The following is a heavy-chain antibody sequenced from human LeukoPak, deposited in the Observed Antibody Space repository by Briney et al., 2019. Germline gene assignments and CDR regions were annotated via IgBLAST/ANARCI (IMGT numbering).Heavy chain of an antibody. V-gene: IGHV3-23*01. D-gene: IGHD2-2*01. J-gene: IGHJ4*02. CDR3: AKAHCSSTSCSRADN. CDR1: GFTFTRNA. Sequence: GGSLRLSCAASGFTFTRNAMAWVRQAPGKGPEWVSAIDGSGGTTFYADSVKGRVTISRVQSTNTVYLQMNSLRADDTAVYYCAKAHCSSTSCSRADNWGQGTLVTVSS. CDR2: IDGSGGTT.